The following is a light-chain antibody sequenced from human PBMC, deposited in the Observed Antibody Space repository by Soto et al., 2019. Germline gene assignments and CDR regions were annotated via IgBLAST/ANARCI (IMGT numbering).Light chain of an antibody. J-gene: IGLJ2*01. CDR1: SSDVGGYNY. CDR2: DVS. Sequence: QSALPQPASGSGSPGQSLTISCTGNSSDVGGYNYVSWYQQHPGKAPKLLIYDVSNRPSGVSNRFSGAKSGNTASLTISGLQAEDESDYYCSSYTSSSPLFGGGTKLTVL. CDR3: SSYTSSSPL. V-gene: IGLV2-14*01.